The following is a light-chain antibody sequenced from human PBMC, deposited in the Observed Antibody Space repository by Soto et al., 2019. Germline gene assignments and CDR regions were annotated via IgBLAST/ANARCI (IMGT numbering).Light chain of an antibody. CDR3: QQRSNWPPWT. CDR1: QSVSSSY. CDR2: DAS. J-gene: IGKJ1*01. Sequence: EIVLTQSPGTLSLSPGERATLSCRASQSVSSSYLAWYQQKPGQAPRLLIYDASNRATGIPARFSGSGSGTEFTLTISSLEPEDFAVYYCQQRSNWPPWTFGQGTKVDIK. V-gene: IGKV3D-20*02.